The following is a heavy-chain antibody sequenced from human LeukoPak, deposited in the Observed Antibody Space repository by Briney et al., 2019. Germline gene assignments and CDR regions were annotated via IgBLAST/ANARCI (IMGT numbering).Heavy chain of an antibody. J-gene: IGHJ6*03. Sequence: ASVKVSCKASGYTFTSYDINWVRQATGQGLEWMGWMNPNSGNTGYAQKFQGRATMTRNTSISTAYMELSSLRSEDTAVYYCARGSGAVVPAALSYMDVWGKGTTVTVSS. CDR3: ARGSGAVVPAALSYMDV. CDR1: GYTFTSYD. V-gene: IGHV1-8*01. CDR2: MNPNSGNT. D-gene: IGHD2-2*01.